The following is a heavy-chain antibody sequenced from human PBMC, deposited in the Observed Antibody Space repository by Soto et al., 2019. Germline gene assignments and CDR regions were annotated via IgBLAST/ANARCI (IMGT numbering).Heavy chain of an antibody. D-gene: IGHD6-13*01. CDR3: AQTLGIAAAASDWFDP. Sequence: PSQTLSLTCAVSGGSISSSNWWRWVRQPPGKGLEWIGEIYHSGSTNYNPSLKSRVTISVDKSKNQFSLKLSSVTAADTAVYYCAQTLGIAAAASDWFDPWGQGTLVTVSS. CDR1: GGSISSSNW. J-gene: IGHJ5*02. V-gene: IGHV4-4*02. CDR2: IYHSGST.